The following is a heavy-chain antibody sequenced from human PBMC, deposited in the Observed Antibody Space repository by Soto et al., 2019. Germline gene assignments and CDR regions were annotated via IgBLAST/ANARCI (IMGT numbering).Heavy chain of an antibody. CDR3: ARIPVDTSMIYWLDP. CDR2: IYYSGNT. CDR1: GGSVSSGDYY. V-gene: IGHV4-61*08. D-gene: IGHD5-18*01. Sequence: SETLSLTCTVSGGSVSSGDYYWSWIRQPPGKGLEWIGYIYYSGNTNYNPSLKSRVIISVDTSKNLFSLKLTSGTAADTAVYYCARIPVDTSMIYWLDPWGQGTLVTVSS. J-gene: IGHJ5*02.